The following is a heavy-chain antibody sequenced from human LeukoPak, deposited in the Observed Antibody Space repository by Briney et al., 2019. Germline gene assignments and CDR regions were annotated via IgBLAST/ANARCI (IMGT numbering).Heavy chain of an antibody. Sequence: PGRSLRLSCAASGFSLSDHGMHWVRQAPGKGLEWVAVIWYDASNNYYADSEKGRFTISRDNSKSTLCLQMNSLRAEDTAVYFCARDKGIDDYYYYGLDVWGQGTTVTVSS. V-gene: IGHV3-33*01. J-gene: IGHJ6*02. CDR1: GFSLSDHG. CDR3: ARDKGIDDYYYYGLDV. CDR2: IWYDASNN. D-gene: IGHD2-21*01.